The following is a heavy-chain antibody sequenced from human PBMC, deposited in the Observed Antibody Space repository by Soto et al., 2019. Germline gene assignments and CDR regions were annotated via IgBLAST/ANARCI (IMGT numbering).Heavy chain of an antibody. D-gene: IGHD2-2*01. CDR1: GFAFNNYG. V-gene: IGHV3-21*01. Sequence: GGSLKLSCTVSGFAFNNYGINWVRQAPGKGLEWVSSISKSDYTYYSDSVKGRFTISRDNAKNSVSLQMNTLRVEDTAVYYCAREDSIIIPAVSDFWGQGTLVTVSS. CDR2: ISKSDYT. CDR3: AREDSIIIPAVSDF. J-gene: IGHJ4*02.